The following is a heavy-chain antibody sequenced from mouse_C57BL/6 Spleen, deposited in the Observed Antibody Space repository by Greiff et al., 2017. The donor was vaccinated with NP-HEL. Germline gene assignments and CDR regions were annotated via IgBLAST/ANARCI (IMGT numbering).Heavy chain of an antibody. CDR3: AREGLYYYGSSYQENFDY. V-gene: IGHV1-55*01. D-gene: IGHD1-1*01. J-gene: IGHJ2*01. CDR1: GYTFTSYW. CDR2: IYPGSGST. Sequence: QVQLQQPGAELVKPGASVKMSCKASGYTFTSYWITWVKQRPGQGLEWIGDIYPGSGSTNYNEKFKSKATLTVDTSSSTAYMQLSSLTSEDSAVYYCAREGLYYYGSSYQENFDYWGQGTTLTVSS.